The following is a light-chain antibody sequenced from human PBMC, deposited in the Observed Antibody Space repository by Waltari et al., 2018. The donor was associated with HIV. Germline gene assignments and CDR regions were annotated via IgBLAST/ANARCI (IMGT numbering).Light chain of an antibody. CDR3: QQRASWPPYT. CDR2: DAS. V-gene: IGKV3-11*01. Sequence: EIVLTQSPATLSLSPGDRATLSCRASQSVSRNLAWYQHKPGQAPRLLIYDASNRATGIPARFLGSVSGTDFTLTIRSLEPEDFAVYYCQQRASWPPYTFGQGTKLEIQ. CDR1: QSVSRN. J-gene: IGKJ2*01.